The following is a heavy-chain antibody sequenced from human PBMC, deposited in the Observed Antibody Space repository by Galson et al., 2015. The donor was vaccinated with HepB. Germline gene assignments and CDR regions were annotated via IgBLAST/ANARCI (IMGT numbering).Heavy chain of an antibody. CDR3: VRGATTIIVVIMRD. D-gene: IGHD3-22*01. CDR2: VSDDGNHE. CDR1: GFTFSTYA. V-gene: IGHV3-30*04. J-gene: IGHJ4*02. Sequence: SLRLSCAASGFTFSTYAMHWVRQAPGKGLEWVAVVSDDGNHEYYADSVKGRFIISRDNSKKTLHLQMNSLRAEDTAVYYCVRGATTIIVVIMRDWGQGTLVTVSS.